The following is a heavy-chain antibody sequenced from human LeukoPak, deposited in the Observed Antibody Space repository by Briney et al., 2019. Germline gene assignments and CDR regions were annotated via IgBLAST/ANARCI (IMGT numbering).Heavy chain of an antibody. D-gene: IGHD4-11*01. CDR3: ARLPRFQDYFDY. CDR2: IIDSGGST. V-gene: IGHV3-23*01. CDR1: GFTFSNYA. Sequence: GGSLRLSCAASGFTFSNYAMSWVRQAPGKGLEWVSSIIDSGGSTYYADSVKGRFTISRDNSKNSLYLQMNSLRAEDTAVYYCARLPRFQDYFDYWGQGTLVTVSS. J-gene: IGHJ4*02.